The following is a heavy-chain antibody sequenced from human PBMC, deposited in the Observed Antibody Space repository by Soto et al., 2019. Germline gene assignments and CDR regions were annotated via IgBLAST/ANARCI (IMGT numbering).Heavy chain of an antibody. CDR3: ASGAYGSGSSQNWFDP. CDR1: GFTFSDYY. J-gene: IGHJ5*02. D-gene: IGHD3-10*01. CDR2: ISSSSSYT. V-gene: IGHV3-11*06. Sequence: GGSLRLSCAASGFTFSDYYMSWIRQAPGKGLEWVSYISSSSSYTNYADSEKGRFTISRDNAKNSLYLQMNSLRAEDTAVYYCASGAYGSGSSQNWFDPWGQGTLVTVSS.